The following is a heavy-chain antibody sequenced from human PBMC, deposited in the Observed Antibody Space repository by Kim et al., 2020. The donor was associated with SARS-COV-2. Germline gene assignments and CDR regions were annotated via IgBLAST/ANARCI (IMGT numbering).Heavy chain of an antibody. CDR1: GFIFSGYC. CDR2: INSDGSST. Sequence: GGSLRLSCAASGFIFSGYCMHWVRQAPGKGLVWVSRINSDGSSTTYADSVKGRFTISRDNAKTTLYLQMNSQRAEDTAVYYCERVWGTRGTTNHHALDV. J-gene: IGHJ6*01. V-gene: IGHV3-74*01. CDR3: ERVWGTRGTTNHHALDV. D-gene: IGHD1-1*01.